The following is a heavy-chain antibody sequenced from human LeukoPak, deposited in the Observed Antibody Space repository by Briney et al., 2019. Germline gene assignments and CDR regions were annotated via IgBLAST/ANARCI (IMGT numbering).Heavy chain of an antibody. CDR2: IKLDGSEQ. D-gene: IGHD3-22*01. Sequence: GGSLRLSCAASGFTFNSYSMHWVRQAPGKGLEWAANIKLDGSEQYYVDSVKGRFTISRDNGKNLLYLQMNSLRAEDTAVYYCARVGFADYHDSSGPDDYWGQGTLVTVSS. V-gene: IGHV3-7*01. CDR3: ARVGFADYHDSSGPDDY. J-gene: IGHJ4*02. CDR1: GFTFNSYS.